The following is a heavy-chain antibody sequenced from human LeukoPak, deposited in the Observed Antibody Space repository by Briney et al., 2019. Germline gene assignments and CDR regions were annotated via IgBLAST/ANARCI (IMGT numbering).Heavy chain of an antibody. CDR2: ISYDGSNK. V-gene: IGHV3-30-3*01. J-gene: IGHJ4*02. CDR3: AKDHSTYDFWSGYSYFDY. Sequence: GGSLRLSCAASGFTFSSYAMHWVRQAPGKGLEWVAVISYDGSNKYYADSVKGRFTISRDNSKNTLYLQMNSLGAEDTAVYYCAKDHSTYDFWSGYSYFDYWGQGTLVTVSS. D-gene: IGHD3-3*01. CDR1: GFTFSSYA.